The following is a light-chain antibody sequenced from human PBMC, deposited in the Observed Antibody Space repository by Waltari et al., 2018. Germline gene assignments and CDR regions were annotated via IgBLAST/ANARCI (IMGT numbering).Light chain of an antibody. CDR2: SAS. CDR1: QRIYTY. CDR3: QQSYDSPLT. J-gene: IGKJ4*01. Sequence: DIQMTQSPSSLSASVGDVVTIACRASQRIYTYLTWYQQKAGKAPQLLIYSASNLQTGVPSRFSGSGSGTDFTLTINSLQPEDFATYYCQQSYDSPLTFGGGTKVEI. V-gene: IGKV1-39*01.